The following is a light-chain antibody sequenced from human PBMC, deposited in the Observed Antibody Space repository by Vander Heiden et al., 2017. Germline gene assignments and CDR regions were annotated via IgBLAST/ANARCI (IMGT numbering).Light chain of an antibody. V-gene: IGLV1-44*01. Sequence: QSVLTQPPSASGTPGQRVTIFCSGSSSNIGSNNVNWYQQLPGTAPNLLIYSNDQRPSGVPDRFSGSKSGTSASLAISGLQSGDEADYYCAAWDDSLLGWVFGGGTKLTVL. J-gene: IGLJ3*02. CDR2: SND. CDR3: AAWDDSLLGWV. CDR1: SSNIGSNN.